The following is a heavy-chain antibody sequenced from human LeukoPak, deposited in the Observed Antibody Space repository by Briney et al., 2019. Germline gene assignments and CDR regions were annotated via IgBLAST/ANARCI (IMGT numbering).Heavy chain of an antibody. CDR1: GGSISSYY. CDR2: IYYSGST. D-gene: IGHD2-8*01. J-gene: IGHJ6*03. Sequence: SETLSLTCTVSGGSISSYYWSWIRQPPGKGLEWIAYIYYSGSTNYNPSLKSRVTISMHTSKNQLSLKLNSVTAADTAVYYCASSGQCTNGLCRDVGYMDVWGKGTTVTVSS. CDR3: ASSGQCTNGLCRDVGYMDV. V-gene: IGHV4-59*01.